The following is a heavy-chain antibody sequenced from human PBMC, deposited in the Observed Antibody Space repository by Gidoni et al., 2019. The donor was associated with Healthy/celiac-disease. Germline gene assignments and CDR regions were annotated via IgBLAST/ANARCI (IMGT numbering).Heavy chain of an antibody. J-gene: IGHJ5*02. CDR3: ARGRYYYDSSGYRWFDP. V-gene: IGHV4-34*01. CDR1: GGSFSGYY. D-gene: IGHD3-22*01. CDR2: INHSGST. Sequence: QVQLQQWGAGLLKPTETLSLTCAVYGGSFSGYYWSWIRQPPGKGLEWIGKINHSGSTNYNPSLKSRVTISVDTSKTQFSLKLSSVTAAGTAVYYCARGRYYYDSSGYRWFDPWGQGTLVTVSA.